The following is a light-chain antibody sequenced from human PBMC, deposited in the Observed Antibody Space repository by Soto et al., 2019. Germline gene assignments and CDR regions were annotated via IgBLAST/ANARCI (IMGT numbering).Light chain of an antibody. Sequence: DIQMTQSPSAMSASVGDRVTITCRASQGINNHLVWFQQKPGKVPKRLLYAASRLESGVPSRFSGSGSGTGFTLTISSLQPEDFATYYCLQHNSYPITLGQGTRLEIK. CDR1: QGINNH. J-gene: IGKJ5*01. CDR3: LQHNSYPIT. CDR2: AAS. V-gene: IGKV1-17*03.